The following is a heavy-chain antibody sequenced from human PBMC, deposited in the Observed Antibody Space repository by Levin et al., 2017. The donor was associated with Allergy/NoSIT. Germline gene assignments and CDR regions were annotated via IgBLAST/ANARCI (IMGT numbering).Heavy chain of an antibody. D-gene: IGHD1-1*01. V-gene: IGHV3-23*01. Sequence: GGSLRLSCAASGFTFSSIAMSWVRQAPGKGLQWVSGITASGRNTYYADSVKGRFTISRDTSKNTVYLQMKNLRADDTAVYYCAKKQGGTSGFSFDVWGQGTMVTVSS. CDR1: GFTFSSIA. J-gene: IGHJ3*01. CDR2: ITASGRNT. CDR3: AKKQGGTSGFSFDV.